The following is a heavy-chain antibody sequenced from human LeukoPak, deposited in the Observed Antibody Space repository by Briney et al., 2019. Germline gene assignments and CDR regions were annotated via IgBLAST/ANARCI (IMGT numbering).Heavy chain of an antibody. CDR2: ISGIGGRT. CDR1: GFTFSSYA. V-gene: IGHV3-23*01. Sequence: GGSLRLSCAASGFTFSSYAMSWVRQAPGKGLEWVSGISGIGGRTYYADSVKGRFSISRDNSKNTLYLHMNSLRAEDTAVYYCAAQKRGTSRPYYFDYWGQGTLLTVSS. CDR3: AAQKRGTSRPYYFDY. D-gene: IGHD3-16*02. J-gene: IGHJ4*02.